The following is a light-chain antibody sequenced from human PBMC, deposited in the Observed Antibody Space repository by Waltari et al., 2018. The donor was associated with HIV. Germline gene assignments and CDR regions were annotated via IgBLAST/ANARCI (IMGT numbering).Light chain of an antibody. CDR3: AVWDDGLSGVV. CDR2: RNY. CDR1: SSNIGRSY. V-gene: IGLV1-47*01. J-gene: IGLJ2*01. Sequence: QSVLTQSPSASGTPGQRVTISCSGSSSNIGRSYVYWYQKVPGTAPKLLIYRNYQRPSGVPDRCSGSKSGTTASLAISGLRSEDEADYYCAVWDDGLSGVVFGGGTKLTVL.